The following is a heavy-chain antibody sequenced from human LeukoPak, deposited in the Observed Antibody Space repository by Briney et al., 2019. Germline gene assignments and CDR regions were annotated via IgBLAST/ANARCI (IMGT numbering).Heavy chain of an antibody. CDR3: ARGYSHNSGGWLDP. D-gene: IGHD5-12*01. V-gene: IGHV3-23*01. CDR2: LTDSGDAT. J-gene: IGHJ5*02. CDR1: GFTFSHYA. Sequence: PGGSLRLSCAVSGFTFSHYAMSWVRQAPGTGLEWVGSLTDSGDATYYADSVKGGLTISRDNSNSTLYLHISGLRDEDTAVYYCARGYSHNSGGWLDPWGQGTLVTVSS.